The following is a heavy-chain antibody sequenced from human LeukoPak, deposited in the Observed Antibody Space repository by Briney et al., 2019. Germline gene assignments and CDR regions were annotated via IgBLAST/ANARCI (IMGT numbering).Heavy chain of an antibody. V-gene: IGHV3-21*01. D-gene: IGHD1-1*01. CDR2: ICSSSSYI. CDR3: AREFLSPSLEPPNDY. CDR1: GFTFSSYS. Sequence: PGGSLGLSCAASGFTFSSYSMNWVRQAPGKGLEWVSSICSSSSYIYYADSVKGRFTISRDNAKNSLYLQMNSLRAEDTAVYYCAREFLSPSLEPPNDYWGQGTLVTVSS. J-gene: IGHJ4*02.